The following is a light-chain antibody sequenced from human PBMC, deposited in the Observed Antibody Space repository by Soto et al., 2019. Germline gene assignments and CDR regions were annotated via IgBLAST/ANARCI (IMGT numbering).Light chain of an antibody. V-gene: IGLV2-18*02. CDR1: SSDVGSYNR. CDR2: EVS. CDR3: SSYTSSSTFNVG. J-gene: IGLJ2*01. Sequence: QSVLTQPPSVSGSPGQSVTISCTGTSSDVGSYNRVSWYQQPPGTAPKLMIYEVSNRPSGVPDRCSGSKSGNTASLTISGLQAEDEADYYCSSYTSSSTFNVGFGGGTKVTVL.